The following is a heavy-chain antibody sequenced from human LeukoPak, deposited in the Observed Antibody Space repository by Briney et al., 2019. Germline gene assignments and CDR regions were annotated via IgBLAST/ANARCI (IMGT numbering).Heavy chain of an antibody. V-gene: IGHV4-39*02. CDR1: GGSISSSSYY. Sequence: SETLSLTCTVSGGSISSSSYYWGWIRQPPGKGLEWIGSIYYSGSTYYNPSLKSRVTISVDTSKNQFSLKLSSVTAADTAVYYCAREAGVNAGRVGMDVWGQGTTVTVSS. CDR3: AREAGVNAGRVGMDV. CDR2: IYYSGST. J-gene: IGHJ6*02. D-gene: IGHD2-21*01.